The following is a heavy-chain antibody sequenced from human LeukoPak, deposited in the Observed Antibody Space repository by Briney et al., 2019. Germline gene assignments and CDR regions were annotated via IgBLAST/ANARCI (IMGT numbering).Heavy chain of an antibody. CDR2: ISAYNGNT. Sequence: ASVKVSCKASGYTFTSYGISWVRQAPGQGLEWMGWISAYNGNTNYAQKLQGRVTMTTDTSTSTAYMELRSLRSDDTAVNYCARAHYDFWSGFYPFDYWGQGTLVTVSS. V-gene: IGHV1-18*01. CDR1: GYTFTSYG. D-gene: IGHD3-3*01. CDR3: ARAHYDFWSGFYPFDY. J-gene: IGHJ4*02.